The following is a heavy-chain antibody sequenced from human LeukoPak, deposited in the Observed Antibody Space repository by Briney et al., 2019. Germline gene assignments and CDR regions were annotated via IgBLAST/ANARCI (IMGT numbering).Heavy chain of an antibody. V-gene: IGHV4-34*01. D-gene: IGHD3-3*01. CDR1: GGSFSGYY. CDR3: ARGRGFWSGYYLDY. Sequence: SETLSPTCAVYGGSFSGYYWSWIRQPPGKGLEWIGEINHSGSTNYNPSLKSRVTISVDTSKNQFSLKLSSVTAADTAVYYCARGRGFWSGYYLDYWGQGTLVTVSS. J-gene: IGHJ4*02. CDR2: INHSGST.